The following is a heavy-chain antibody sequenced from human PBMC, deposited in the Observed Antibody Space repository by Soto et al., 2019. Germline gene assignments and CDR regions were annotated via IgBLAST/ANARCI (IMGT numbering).Heavy chain of an antibody. CDR3: AKAPFDIAARPSPIEY. V-gene: IGHV3-23*01. Sequence: EVQLLESGGDLVQPGGSLRLACTASGFPFVSCAMNWVRQAPGKGLEWVSAISAGGTAFYADSVKGRFTISRDNSRDTVYLQMNSLSAEDTAVYFCAKAPFDIAARPSPIEYWGQGTLVTVSS. J-gene: IGHJ4*02. CDR1: GFPFVSCA. CDR2: ISAGGTA. D-gene: IGHD2-2*01.